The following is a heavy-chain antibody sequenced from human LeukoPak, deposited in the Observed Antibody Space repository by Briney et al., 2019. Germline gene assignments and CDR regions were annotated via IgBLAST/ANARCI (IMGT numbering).Heavy chain of an antibody. Sequence: GGSLRLSCAVSGITLSNYGMSWVRQAPGKGLEWVSAISGSGGSTYYADSVKGRFTISRDNSKNTLYLQMNSLRAEDTAVYYCAKDYDSSGYTTDYWGQGTLVTVSS. D-gene: IGHD3-22*01. CDR2: ISGSGGST. CDR3: AKDYDSSGYTTDY. J-gene: IGHJ4*02. V-gene: IGHV3-23*01. CDR1: GITLSNYG.